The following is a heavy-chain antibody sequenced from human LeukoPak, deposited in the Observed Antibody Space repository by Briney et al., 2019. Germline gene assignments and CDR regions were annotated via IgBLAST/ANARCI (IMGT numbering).Heavy chain of an antibody. Sequence: GGSLRLSCAASGFTFSDYYMYWIRQAPGKGLEWVSYISSRGSTIYYADSVKGRFTISRGNAKNSLYLQMNSLRAEDTVVYYCARETRWDFDYWGQGTLVTVSS. CDR1: GFTFSDYY. CDR3: ARETRWDFDY. V-gene: IGHV3-11*04. D-gene: IGHD5-24*01. J-gene: IGHJ4*02. CDR2: ISSRGSTI.